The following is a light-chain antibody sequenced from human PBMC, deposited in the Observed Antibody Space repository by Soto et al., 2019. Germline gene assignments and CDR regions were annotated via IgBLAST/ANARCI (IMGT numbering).Light chain of an antibody. CDR3: QQYHTTPPWP. V-gene: IGKV4-1*01. CDR1: QSLLYRSNNRNY. CDR2: WAS. J-gene: IGKJ1*01. Sequence: DIVMTQSPDSLAVSLGERATINCKSSQSLLYRSNNRNYLAWYQQKPGQPPKLLFYWASTRESGVPDRYSGSGSGTDFTLTITSLQAEDVAVYYCQQYHTTPPWPFGQGTKVEIK.